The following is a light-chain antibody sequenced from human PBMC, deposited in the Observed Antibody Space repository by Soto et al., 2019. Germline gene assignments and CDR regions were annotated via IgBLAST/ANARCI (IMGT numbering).Light chain of an antibody. J-gene: IGKJ1*01. Sequence: EVVMTQSPATLSVSPGERATLSCRASQNVSSNLAWFQQKPGQAPRLLTYAASTRATGIPARFSGSGSGTEFTLTISSLQSEDFAVYYCQQYNNWPPWTFGQGTKVDI. CDR1: QNVSSN. CDR2: AAS. V-gene: IGKV3-15*01. CDR3: QQYNNWPPWT.